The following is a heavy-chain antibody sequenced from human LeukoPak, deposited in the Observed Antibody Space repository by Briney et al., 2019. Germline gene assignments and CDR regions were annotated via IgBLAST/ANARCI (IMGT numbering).Heavy chain of an antibody. D-gene: IGHD5-24*01. Sequence: GGSLRLSCAASGFTFSSYWMSWVRQAPGKGLEWVANIKHDGGEMYYVDSVKGRFIISRDNAKNSLYLQMNSLRAEDTAVYYCARAEMATCFDYWGQGTLVTVSS. CDR1: GFTFSSYW. J-gene: IGHJ4*02. CDR2: IKHDGGEM. V-gene: IGHV3-7*01. CDR3: ARAEMATCFDY.